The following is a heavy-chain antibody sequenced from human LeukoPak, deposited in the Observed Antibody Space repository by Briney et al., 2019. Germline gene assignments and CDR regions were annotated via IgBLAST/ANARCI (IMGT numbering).Heavy chain of an antibody. CDR2: IWYDGSNK. J-gene: IGHJ4*02. CDR3: AKGSANSYFDY. CDR1: GFSFSSYA. Sequence: GGSLRLSCAASGFSFSSYAMSWVRQAPGKGLEWVAVIWYDGSNKYYADSVKGRFTISRDNSKNTLYLQMNSLRAEDTAVYYCAKGSANSYFDYWGQGTLVTVSS. V-gene: IGHV3-33*08. D-gene: IGHD4-11*01.